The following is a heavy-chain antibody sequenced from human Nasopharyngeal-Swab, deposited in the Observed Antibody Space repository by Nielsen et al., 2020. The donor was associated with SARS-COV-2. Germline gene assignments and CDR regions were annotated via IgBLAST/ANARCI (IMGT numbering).Heavy chain of an antibody. V-gene: IGHV3-74*01. CDR1: GFTFSSFW. J-gene: IGHJ5*02. CDR3: GRDLGGYGGS. Sequence: GESLKISCAASGFTFSSFWMHWVRQVPGEGLVWVSRIDTEGSVTNYADSVKGRFTISRDNAKNTLYLQMNSLRAEDTAVYYCGRDLGGYGGSWGQGALVIVSP. D-gene: IGHD5-12*01. CDR2: IDTEGSVT.